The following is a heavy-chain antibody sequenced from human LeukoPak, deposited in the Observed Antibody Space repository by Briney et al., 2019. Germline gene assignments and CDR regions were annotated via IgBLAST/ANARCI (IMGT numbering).Heavy chain of an antibody. CDR2: ISYEGSNE. CDR3: AKDGIRYYYDSSGYYGDY. D-gene: IGHD3-22*01. V-gene: IGHV3-30*18. Sequence: PGRSLRLSCVASGFSFRSYGMHWVRQAPGKGLEWGAVISYEGSNEYYADSVKGRFTISRDNSKNTLYLQMTSLRAEDTAVYYCAKDGIRYYYDSSGYYGDYWGQGTLVTVSS. CDR1: GFSFRSYG. J-gene: IGHJ4*02.